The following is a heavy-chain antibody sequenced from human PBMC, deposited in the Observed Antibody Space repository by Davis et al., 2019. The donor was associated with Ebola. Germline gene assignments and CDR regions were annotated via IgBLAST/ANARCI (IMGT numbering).Heavy chain of an antibody. D-gene: IGHD3-10*01. V-gene: IGHV3-21*01. J-gene: IGHJ4*02. CDR2: ITSSSSHI. CDR1: GFNFNTYA. Sequence: PWGSLRLSCAASGFNFNTYAMNWVRQAPGKGLEWVSSITSSSSHIYYADSVKGRFTISRDNAKNSLYLQMNTLRAEDTAVYYCARRYYGSGTYYKDYWGQGTLVTVSS. CDR3: ARRYYGSGTYYKDY.